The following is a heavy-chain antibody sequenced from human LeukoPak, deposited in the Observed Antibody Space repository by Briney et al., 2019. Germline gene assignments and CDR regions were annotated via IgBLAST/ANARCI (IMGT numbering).Heavy chain of an antibody. CDR3: ARGDSSGYVFAY. CDR2: ISGSGGTT. J-gene: IGHJ4*02. D-gene: IGHD3-22*01. CDR1: GFTFISYA. Sequence: GWSLRLSCAASGFTFISYAMSWVRQAPGEGLEWVSAISGSGGTTYYADSVKGRFTISRDNSRDTLYLQMNSLRAEYTAMYYCARGDSSGYVFAYWGQGTLVTVSS. V-gene: IGHV3-23*01.